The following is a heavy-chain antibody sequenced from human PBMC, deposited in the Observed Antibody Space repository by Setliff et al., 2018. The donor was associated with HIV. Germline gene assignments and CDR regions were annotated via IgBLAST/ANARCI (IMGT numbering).Heavy chain of an antibody. CDR2: ISAHNGKV. V-gene: IGHV1-18*01. CDR3: ARLGSGWSDSYYYAMDV. J-gene: IGHJ6*02. Sequence: ASVKVSCKPPGYTFTTYGLSWVRQAPGQGLEWMGWISAHNGKVGYAQQLQGRVTMTTDTSTSRAYMELRSLRSDDTAAYFCARLGSGWSDSYYYAMDVWGQGTTVTVSS. D-gene: IGHD6-19*01. CDR1: GYTFTTYG.